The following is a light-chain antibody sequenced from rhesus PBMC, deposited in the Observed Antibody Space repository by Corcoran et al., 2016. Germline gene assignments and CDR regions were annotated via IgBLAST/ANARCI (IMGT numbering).Light chain of an antibody. CDR2: YAN. V-gene: IGKV1-32*04. CDR3: QQGYSSPFT. Sequence: DIQMSQSPSSLSASVGDRVTITCRASQGLSRSLNWYQQKPGKAPKLLIFYANSMASGVPSMVSGSGAGTDYTLTISSLQPEDFAPYYCQQGYSSPFTFGPGTKLDIK. J-gene: IGKJ3*01. CDR1: QGLSRS.